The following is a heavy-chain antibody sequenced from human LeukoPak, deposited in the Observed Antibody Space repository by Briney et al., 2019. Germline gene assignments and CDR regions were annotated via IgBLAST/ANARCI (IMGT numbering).Heavy chain of an antibody. D-gene: IGHD3-22*01. J-gene: IGHJ4*02. CDR2: SDPEEGET. V-gene: IGHV1-24*01. CDR1: GYSLTELS. CDR3: TTGGTGYYYVINY. Sequence: ASMKVSCKVSGYSLTELSIYWVRQAPGKGLEWVGGSDPEEGETIYAQKFQGRLTMTEDTSTDTAYMELSSLRSEDTAVYYCTTGGTGYYYVINYWGQGTLVTVSS.